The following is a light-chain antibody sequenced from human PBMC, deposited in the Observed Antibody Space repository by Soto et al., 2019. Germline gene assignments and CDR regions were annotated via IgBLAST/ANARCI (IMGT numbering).Light chain of an antibody. J-gene: IGKJ1*01. V-gene: IGKV1-5*01. CDR1: QSISSW. Sequence: DIQMTQSPSTLSASVGDRVTITCRASQSISSWLAWYQQKPGKAPKLLIYDASSLESGVPSRFSGSGSGTEFTLTISSLQPDDFATYYCQQYNSYPGTLGHGTKVDIK. CDR2: DAS. CDR3: QQYNSYPGT.